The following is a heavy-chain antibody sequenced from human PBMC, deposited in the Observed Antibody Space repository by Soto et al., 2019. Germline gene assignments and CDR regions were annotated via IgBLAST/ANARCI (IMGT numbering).Heavy chain of an antibody. Sequence: PGGSLRLSCADSGFTFSTYSMIWVRQAPGKGLEWVSSISSSSSYIYYADSVKGRFTISRDNAKNSLYLQMNSLRAEDTAVYYCASHPRDSSGYWYYFDYWGQGTLVTVSS. J-gene: IGHJ4*02. CDR2: ISSSSSYI. CDR3: ASHPRDSSGYWYYFDY. V-gene: IGHV3-21*01. CDR1: GFTFSTYS. D-gene: IGHD3-22*01.